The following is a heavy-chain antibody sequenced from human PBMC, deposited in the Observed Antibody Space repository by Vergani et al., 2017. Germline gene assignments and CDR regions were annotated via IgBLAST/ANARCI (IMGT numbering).Heavy chain of an antibody. J-gene: IGHJ6*02. D-gene: IGHD5-12*01. Sequence: EVQLLESGGDLVQPGGSLRLSCAASGFTFNHYAMNWVRQAPGKGLEWVSGISGSGGSTYYAGSVKGRFTISRDSSKNTLDLQMNSLSAGDTAVYYCAKANPRNSGYDYLYDYHAMDVWGQGTTVTVSS. CDR1: GFTFNHYA. CDR2: ISGSGGST. CDR3: AKANPRNSGYDYLYDYHAMDV. V-gene: IGHV3-23*01.